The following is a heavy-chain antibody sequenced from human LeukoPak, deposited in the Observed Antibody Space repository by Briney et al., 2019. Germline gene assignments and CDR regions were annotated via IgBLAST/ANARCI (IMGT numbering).Heavy chain of an antibody. J-gene: IGHJ3*02. CDR1: GFTFSSYT. D-gene: IGHD3-22*01. CDR2: VSDAGITK. CDR3: ARDFYYYDSRTVAVPRAAFDI. Sequence: GGSLRLSCAASGFTFSSYTMHWVRQAPGKGLEWVALVSDAGITKYNADSVKGRFTISRDNSKNSVFLQMNSLTSEDTALYYCARDFYYYDSRTVAVPRAAFDIWGQGTMVTVSS. V-gene: IGHV3-30*04.